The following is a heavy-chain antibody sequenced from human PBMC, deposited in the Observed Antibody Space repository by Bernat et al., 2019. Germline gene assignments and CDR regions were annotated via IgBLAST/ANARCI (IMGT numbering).Heavy chain of an antibody. J-gene: IGHJ3*02. D-gene: IGHD3-22*01. CDR2: IYSGGST. CDR1: GFTVSSNY. Sequence: EVQLVESGGGLVQPGGSLRLSCAASGFTVSSNYMSWVRQAPGKGLEWVSVIYSGGSTYYADSVKGRFTISRHNSKNTLYLQMNSLRAEDTAVYYCARDPYYYDSSGPIPFDIWGQWTMVTVSS. CDR3: ARDPYYYDSSGPIPFDI. V-gene: IGHV3-53*04.